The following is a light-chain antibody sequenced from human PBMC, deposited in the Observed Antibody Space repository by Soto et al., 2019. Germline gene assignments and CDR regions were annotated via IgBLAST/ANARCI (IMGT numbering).Light chain of an antibody. CDR3: CSYAGSRTPYV. V-gene: IGLV2-23*01. CDR2: EGS. J-gene: IGLJ1*01. CDR1: SSDVGNYNL. Sequence: QSALTQPASVSGSPGQSITISCTGTSSDVGNYNLVSWYQQHPGKAPKLMIYEGSKRPSGVSNRFSGSKSGNTASLTISGLPAEDEADYYCCSYAGSRTPYVFGTGTKLTVL.